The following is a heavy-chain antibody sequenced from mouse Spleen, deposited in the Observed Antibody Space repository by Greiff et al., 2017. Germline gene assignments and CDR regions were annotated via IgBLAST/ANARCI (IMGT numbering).Heavy chain of an antibody. Sequence: EVQVVESGGGLVKPGGSLKLSCAASGFTFSSYAMSWVRQTPEKRLEWVATISSGGSYTYYPDSVKGRFTISRDNAKNTLYLQMSSLRSEDTAMYYCARLNDGYYFDYWGQGTTLTVSS. J-gene: IGHJ2*01. CDR3: ARLNDGYYFDY. CDR2: ISSGGSYT. CDR1: GFTFSSYA. V-gene: IGHV5-9-3*01. D-gene: IGHD2-3*01.